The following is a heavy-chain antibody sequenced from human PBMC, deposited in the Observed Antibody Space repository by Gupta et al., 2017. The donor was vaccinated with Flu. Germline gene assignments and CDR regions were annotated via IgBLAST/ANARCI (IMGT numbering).Heavy chain of an antibody. D-gene: IGHD2-15*01. CDR2: SSGSGGVT. V-gene: IGHV3-23*01. CDR1: GFSFSNYA. Sequence: EVQLLESGGGLVQPGGSLRLSCAVSGFSFSNYAMNWVRQAPGKGLEWVSVSSGSGGVTYYADSVKGRFTIARDNSNNTLYLQLNSLRGEETAGDYCAKGRSEVVAAAANYWGQGTLVTVSA. CDR3: AKGRSEVVAAAANY. J-gene: IGHJ4*02.